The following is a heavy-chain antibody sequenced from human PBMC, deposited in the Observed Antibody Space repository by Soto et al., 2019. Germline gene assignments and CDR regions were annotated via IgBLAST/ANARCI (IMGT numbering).Heavy chain of an antibody. D-gene: IGHD2-15*01. CDR3: ARFSHCSGGSCYSSFDY. Sequence: PSETLSLTCTVSGGSISSYYWSWIRQPPGKGLGWIGYIYYSGSTNYNPSLKSRVTISVDTSKNQFSLKLSSVTAADTAVYYCARFSHCSGGSCYSSFDYWGQGTLVTVSS. CDR2: IYYSGST. CDR1: GGSISSYY. V-gene: IGHV4-59*01. J-gene: IGHJ4*02.